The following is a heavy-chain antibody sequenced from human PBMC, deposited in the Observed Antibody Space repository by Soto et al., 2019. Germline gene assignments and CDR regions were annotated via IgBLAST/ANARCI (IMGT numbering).Heavy chain of an antibody. V-gene: IGHV4-34*01. CDR3: AREKGRIAARVYYYYGMDV. Sequence: SETLSLTCAVYGGSFSGYYWSWIRQPPGKGLEWIGEINHSGSTNYNPSLKSRVTISVDTSKNQFSLKLSSVTAADTAVYYCAREKGRIAARVYYYYGMDVWGQGTTVTVSS. D-gene: IGHD6-6*01. CDR1: GGSFSGYY. CDR2: INHSGST. J-gene: IGHJ6*02.